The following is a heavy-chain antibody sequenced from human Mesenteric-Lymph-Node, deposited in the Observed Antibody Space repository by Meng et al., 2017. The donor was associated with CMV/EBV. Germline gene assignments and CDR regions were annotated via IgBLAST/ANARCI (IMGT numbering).Heavy chain of an antibody. D-gene: IGHD3-9*01. CDR2: IRYDGSNK. J-gene: IGHJ4*02. CDR1: GFTFSSYG. CDR3: ARALPLRYFDWLPQDY. V-gene: IGHV3-30*02. Sequence: GESLKISCAASGFTFSSYGMHWVRQAPGKGLEWVAFIRYDGSNKYYADSVKGRFTISRDNSKNTLYLQMNSLRAEDTAVYYCARALPLRYFDWLPQDYWGQGTLVTVSS.